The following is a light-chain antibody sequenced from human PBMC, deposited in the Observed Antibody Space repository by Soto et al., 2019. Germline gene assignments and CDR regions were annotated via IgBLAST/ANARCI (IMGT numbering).Light chain of an antibody. CDR1: QRISSW. CDR3: QQYVNYPWT. V-gene: IGKV1-5*03. CDR2: KAS. Sequence: DIPMTQSPSTLSASVGDRVTITCRANQRISSWLAWYQLKPGKAPKLLIYKASNLESGVPPRFSGSGSGTEFTLTIGSLQHEDFATYYCQQYVNYPWTFGPGTKVDIK. J-gene: IGKJ1*01.